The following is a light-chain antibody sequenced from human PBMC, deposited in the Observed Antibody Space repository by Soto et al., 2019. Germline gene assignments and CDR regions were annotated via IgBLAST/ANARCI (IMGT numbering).Light chain of an antibody. CDR3: QQYNNWPPWK. Sequence: EIVMTQSPATLSVSPGERATLSCRASQSVSSNLAWYQQKPGQAPRLLIYGASTRATGIPARFSGSGSGAEFTLTISSLQSEDFAVYYCQQYNNWPPWKFGQGTQLDIK. CDR2: GAS. J-gene: IGKJ1*01. CDR1: QSVSSN. V-gene: IGKV3-15*01.